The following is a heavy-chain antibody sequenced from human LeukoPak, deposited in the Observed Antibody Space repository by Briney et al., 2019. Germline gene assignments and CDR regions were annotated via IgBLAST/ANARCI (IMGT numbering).Heavy chain of an antibody. CDR2: IWYDGSNK. Sequence: PGGSLRLSCSAPGFTFSSYGMHWVRQAPGKGLEWVAVIWYDGSNKYYADSVKGRFTISRDNSKNTLYLQMNSLRAEDTAVYYCARDPTYYYDSSGYSDYWGQGTLVTVSS. J-gene: IGHJ4*02. V-gene: IGHV3-33*08. CDR3: ARDPTYYYDSSGYSDY. D-gene: IGHD3-22*01. CDR1: GFTFSSYG.